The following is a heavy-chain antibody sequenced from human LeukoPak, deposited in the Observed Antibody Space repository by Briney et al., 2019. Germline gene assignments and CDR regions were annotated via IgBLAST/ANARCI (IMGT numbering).Heavy chain of an antibody. D-gene: IGHD4-17*01. CDR3: AGAVTVTTGPLGY. Sequence: ASVKVSCKASGYTFTSFGISWVRQAPGQGLEWMGWISAYNGNTNYAQNLQGRVTMTTDTSANTAYMELRSLRSDDTAIYYWAGAVTVTTGPLGYWGQGTLVTVSS. V-gene: IGHV1-18*01. CDR1: GYTFTSFG. CDR2: ISAYNGNT. J-gene: IGHJ4*02.